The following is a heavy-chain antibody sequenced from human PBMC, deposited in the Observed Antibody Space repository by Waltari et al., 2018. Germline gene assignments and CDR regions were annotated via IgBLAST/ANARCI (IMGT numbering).Heavy chain of an antibody. CDR3: ARSGYGDYWGYYYYGMDV. Sequence: QVQLVQSGAEVKKPGASVKVSCKVSGYTLTELSMHWVRQAPGKGLEWMGGFVPEDGETIYAQKFQGRVTMTEDTSTDTAYMELSSLRSEDTAVYYCARSGYGDYWGYYYYGMDVWGQGTTVTVSS. J-gene: IGHJ6*02. D-gene: IGHD4-17*01. V-gene: IGHV1-24*01. CDR2: FVPEDGET. CDR1: GYTLTELS.